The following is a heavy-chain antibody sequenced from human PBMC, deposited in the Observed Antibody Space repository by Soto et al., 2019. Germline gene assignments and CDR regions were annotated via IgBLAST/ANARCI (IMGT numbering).Heavy chain of an antibody. Sequence: SETLSLTCTVSGGSISSYYWSWIRQPPGKGLEWIGYIYYSGSTNYNPSLKSRVTISVDTSKNQFSPKLSSVTAADTAVYYCARGVWGYCSGGSCPWGQGTLVTVS. D-gene: IGHD2-15*01. CDR2: IYYSGST. V-gene: IGHV4-59*01. J-gene: IGHJ5*02. CDR3: ARGVWGYCSGGSCP. CDR1: GGSISSYY.